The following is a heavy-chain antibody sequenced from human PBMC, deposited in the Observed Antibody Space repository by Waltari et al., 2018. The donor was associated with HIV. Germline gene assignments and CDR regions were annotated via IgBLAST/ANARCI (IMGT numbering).Heavy chain of an antibody. CDR3: ARRDDGLRFNYNGNWFDP. J-gene: IGHJ5*02. D-gene: IGHD1-1*01. CDR2: IKHRGVT. Sequence: QVQLQQWGTRLLKPSETLSLTCAVYVESLRGFHSPWIRQSRGQGLEWIGDIKHRGVTNYNPSLKSRVAISADASKNQFSLSLSSVTAADTAVYYWARRDDGLRFNYNGNWFDPWGQGTLVTVS. CDR1: VESLRGFH. V-gene: IGHV4-34*01.